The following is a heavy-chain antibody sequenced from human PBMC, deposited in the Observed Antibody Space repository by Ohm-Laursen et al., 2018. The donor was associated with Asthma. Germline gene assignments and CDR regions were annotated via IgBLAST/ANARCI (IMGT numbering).Heavy chain of an antibody. J-gene: IGHJ1*01. Sequence: SLRLSCAAPGYTFSRYSIHWVRQFPGKGLEWVASISTASTFIYYADSVRGRFTTSRDNAKNSVYLQMNSLRAEDTALYYCARIGPEWGLPGREYSLHHWGEGTLVTVSS. D-gene: IGHD1-26*01. CDR2: ISTASTFI. V-gene: IGHV3-21*01. CDR3: ARIGPEWGLPGREYSLHH. CDR1: GYTFSRYS.